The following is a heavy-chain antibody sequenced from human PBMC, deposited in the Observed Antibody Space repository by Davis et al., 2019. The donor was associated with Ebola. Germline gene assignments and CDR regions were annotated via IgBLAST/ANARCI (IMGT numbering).Heavy chain of an antibody. J-gene: IGHJ5*02. Sequence: GESLKISCAASGFTFSSFWMSWVRQAPGKGLEWVANIKQDGSDKYYMDSVKGRFTVSKDNAKNSLYLQMNTLKAEDTAVYYCARAGYSYGLDPWGQGTLVTVSS. CDR2: IKQDGSDK. V-gene: IGHV3-7*01. D-gene: IGHD5-18*01. CDR3: ARAGYSYGLDP. CDR1: GFTFSSFW.